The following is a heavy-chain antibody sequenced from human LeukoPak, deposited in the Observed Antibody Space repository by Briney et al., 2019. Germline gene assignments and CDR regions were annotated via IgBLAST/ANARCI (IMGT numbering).Heavy chain of an antibody. V-gene: IGHV3-23*01. CDR2: ISGSGGST. CDR1: GFIFSSYA. Sequence: GGSLRLSCAASGFIFSSYAMSWGRQAPGKGLEWVSAISGSGGSTYYADSVKGRFTISRDNSKNTLYLQMNSLRAEDTAVYYCAKAYGDYYYYYDMDVWGQGTTVTVSS. CDR3: AKAYGDYYYYYDMDV. J-gene: IGHJ6*02. D-gene: IGHD4-17*01.